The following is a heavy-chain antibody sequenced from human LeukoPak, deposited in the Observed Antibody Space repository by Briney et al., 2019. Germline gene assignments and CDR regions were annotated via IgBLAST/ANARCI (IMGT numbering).Heavy chain of an antibody. V-gene: IGHV3-9*01. Sequence: GGSLRLSCAASGFTFDDYAMHWVRQAPGKGLEWVSGISWNSGRIGYAGSVKGRFTISRDNAKNSLYLQMNSLRAEDTAVYYCTRGHQLLYSALKGNNYFDYWGQGTLVTVSS. J-gene: IGHJ4*02. D-gene: IGHD2-2*02. CDR1: GFTFDDYA. CDR2: ISWNSGRI. CDR3: TRGHQLLYSALKGNNYFDY.